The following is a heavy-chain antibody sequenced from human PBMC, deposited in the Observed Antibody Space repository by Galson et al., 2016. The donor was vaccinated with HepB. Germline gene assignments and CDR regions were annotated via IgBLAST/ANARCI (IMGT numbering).Heavy chain of an antibody. Sequence: SLRLSCAASGFRFSGYWMTWVRQAPGKGMEWVANIKGDGSVKYHVDSVKGRFTISRDNAENSLYLQMNSLRVDDTAVYYCVREPNAGAYYYDYWGQGTLVTASS. CDR1: GFRFSGYW. CDR3: VREPNAGAYYYDY. CDR2: IKGDGSVK. J-gene: IGHJ4*02. V-gene: IGHV3-7*01.